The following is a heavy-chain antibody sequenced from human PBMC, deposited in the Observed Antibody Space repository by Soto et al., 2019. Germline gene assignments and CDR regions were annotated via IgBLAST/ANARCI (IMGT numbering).Heavy chain of an antibody. CDR1: GFTFSSYA. V-gene: IGHV3-30-3*01. J-gene: IGHJ4*02. CDR3: ARSGSYFELDY. CDR2: ISYDGSNK. Sequence: GGSLRLSCAASGFTFSSYAMHWVRQAPGKGLEWVAVISYDGSNKYYADSVKGRFTISRDNSKNTLYLQMNSLRAEDTAVYYCARSGSYFELDYWGQGTLVTVSS. D-gene: IGHD1-26*01.